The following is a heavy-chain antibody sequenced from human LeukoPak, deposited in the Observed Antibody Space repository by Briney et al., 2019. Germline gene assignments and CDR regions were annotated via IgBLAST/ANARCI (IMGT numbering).Heavy chain of an antibody. Sequence: SETLSLTCTVSGYFISTSYYWGWIRKPPGKGLEWIGTISHTGTTYYNPSLKSRVTMSLDTSKNQFSLKVNSVTAADTAFYYCARLPGSSAADYWGQGTLVTVSS. CDR3: ARLPGSSAADY. CDR1: GYFISTSYY. D-gene: IGHD1-26*01. CDR2: ISHTGTT. J-gene: IGHJ4*02. V-gene: IGHV4-38-2*02.